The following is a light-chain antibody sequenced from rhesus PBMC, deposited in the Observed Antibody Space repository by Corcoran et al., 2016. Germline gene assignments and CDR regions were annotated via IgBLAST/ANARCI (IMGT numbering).Light chain of an antibody. Sequence: IVMTQSPDSLAVSLGERVTINCKSSQSLLYSSNNKNYLACYQQKPGQAPNLRIYWASTRESGVPNRFSGRGSVTDFTLHCSGLQAEDVAVYYCQQYYSSPLTFGPGTKLDIK. V-gene: IGKV4-1*01. CDR1: QSLLYSSNNKNY. CDR3: QQYYSSPLT. J-gene: IGKJ3*01. CDR2: WAS.